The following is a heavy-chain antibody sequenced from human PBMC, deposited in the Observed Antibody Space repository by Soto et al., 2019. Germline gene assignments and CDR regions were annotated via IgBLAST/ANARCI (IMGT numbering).Heavy chain of an antibody. D-gene: IGHD6-13*01. CDR3: SRETKGSSCAFDI. J-gene: IGHJ3*02. Sequence: SETLSLTCTVSGGSISSYYWSWIRQPPGKGLEWIGYIYYSGSTNYNPSLKSRVTISVDTSKNQFSLKLSSVTAADTAVYYCSRETKGSSCAFDIWGQGTMVTVSS. V-gene: IGHV4-59*01. CDR1: GGSISSYY. CDR2: IYYSGST.